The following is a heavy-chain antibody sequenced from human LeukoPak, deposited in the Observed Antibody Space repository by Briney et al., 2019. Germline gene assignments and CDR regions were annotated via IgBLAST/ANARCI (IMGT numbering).Heavy chain of an antibody. J-gene: IGHJ1*01. CDR3: ARDLRSSGYYLTECFQH. D-gene: IGHD3-22*01. CDR2: INPNSGGT. Sequence: ASVKVSCKASGYTFTGYYMHWVRQAPGQGLEWMGRINPNSGGTNYAQKFQGRVTMTRDTSISTAYMELSRLRSDDTAVYYCARDLRSSGYYLTECFQHWGQGTLVTVSS. V-gene: IGHV1-2*06. CDR1: GYTFTGYY.